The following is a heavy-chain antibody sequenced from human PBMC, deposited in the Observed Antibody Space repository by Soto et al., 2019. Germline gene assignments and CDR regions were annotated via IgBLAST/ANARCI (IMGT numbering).Heavy chain of an antibody. CDR1: GFSVTDHY. CDR3: ARSFNDWTTYFDY. Sequence: GGSLRLSCAASGFSVTDHYMTWVRQAPGKGLEWVSVLYTGGSAYYGDSVKGRFTISRDSSTNTLYLQMNSLKVGDTAFYFCARSFNDWTTYFDYWSEGTRVTVSS. CDR2: LYTGGSA. J-gene: IGHJ4*02. D-gene: IGHD3-9*01. V-gene: IGHV3-53*01.